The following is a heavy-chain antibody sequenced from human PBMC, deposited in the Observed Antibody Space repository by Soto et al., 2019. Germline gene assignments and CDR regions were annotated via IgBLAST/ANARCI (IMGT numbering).Heavy chain of an antibody. V-gene: IGHV4-61*01. CDR1: GGSVSSGSYY. CDR3: AREAYGDYSFDY. Sequence: SETLSLTCTVSGGSVSSGSYYWSWIRQPPGKGLEWIGYIYYSGSTNYNPSLKSRVTISVDTSKNQFSLKLSSVTAADTAVYYCAREAYGDYSFDYWGQGTLVTVSS. CDR2: IYYSGST. D-gene: IGHD4-17*01. J-gene: IGHJ4*02.